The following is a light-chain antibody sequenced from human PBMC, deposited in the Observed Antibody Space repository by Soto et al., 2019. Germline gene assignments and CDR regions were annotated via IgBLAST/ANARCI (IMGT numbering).Light chain of an antibody. CDR3: QQYGRSHRRT. CDR1: QSVSSSY. V-gene: IGKV3-20*01. J-gene: IGKJ1*01. Sequence: EVVLTQSPVTLSLSPGERATLSCRASQSVSSSYLAWYQQKPGQAPRLLIYGASSRATGIPDRFSGSGSGTDLTTHTSRTETEDFAVYYCQQYGRSHRRTFGTGTNVDI. CDR2: GAS.